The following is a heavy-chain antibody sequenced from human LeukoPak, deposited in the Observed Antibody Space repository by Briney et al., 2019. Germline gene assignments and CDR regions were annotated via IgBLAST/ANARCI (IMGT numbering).Heavy chain of an antibody. CDR2: IIPILGIA. CDR1: GGTFSSYA. J-gene: IGHJ4*02. CDR3: ARGGPPSGRYCSGGSCYNY. V-gene: IGHV1-69*04. D-gene: IGHD2-15*01. Sequence: ASVKFSCKASGGTFSSYAISWVRQAPGQGLEWMGRIIPILGIANYAQKFQGRVTITADKSTSTAYMELSSLRSEDTAVYYCARGGPPSGRYCSGGSCYNYWGQGTLVTVSS.